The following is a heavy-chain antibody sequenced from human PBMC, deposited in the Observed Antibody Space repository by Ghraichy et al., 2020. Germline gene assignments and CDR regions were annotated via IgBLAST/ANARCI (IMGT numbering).Heavy chain of an antibody. Sequence: GGSLRLSCAASGFTFSSYAMSWVRQAPGKGLEWVSAISGSGGSTYYADSVKGRFTISRDNSKNTLYLQMNSLRAEDTAVYYCAKGVVAATTGDYFDYWGQGTLVTVSS. CDR2: ISGSGGST. J-gene: IGHJ4*02. D-gene: IGHD2-15*01. CDR1: GFTFSSYA. V-gene: IGHV3-23*01. CDR3: AKGVVAATTGDYFDY.